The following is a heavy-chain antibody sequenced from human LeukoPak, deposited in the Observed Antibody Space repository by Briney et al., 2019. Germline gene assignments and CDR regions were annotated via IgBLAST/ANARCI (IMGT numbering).Heavy chain of an antibody. J-gene: IGHJ6*03. D-gene: IGHD3-10*01. CDR3: ARGGNYYGSGSYYNRPVRVYMDV. CDR2: IYHSGST. Sequence: SETLSLTCAVSGYSISSGYYWGWIRPPPGKGLEWIGIIYHSGSTYYNPSLKSRVTISVDTSKNQFSLKLSSVTAADTPVYYCARGGNYYGSGSYYNRPVRVYMDVWGKGTTVTVSS. V-gene: IGHV4-38-2*01. CDR1: GYSISSGYY.